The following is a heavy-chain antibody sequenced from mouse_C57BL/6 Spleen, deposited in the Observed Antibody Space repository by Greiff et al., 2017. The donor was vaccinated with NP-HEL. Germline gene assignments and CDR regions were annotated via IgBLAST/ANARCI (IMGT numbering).Heavy chain of an antibody. CDR2: ISSGGSYT. V-gene: IGHV5-6*01. Sequence: EVKLVESGGDLVKPGGSLKLSCAASGFTFSSYGMSWVRQTPDKRLEWVATISSGGSYTYYPDSVKGRFTISRDNAKNTLYLQMSSLKSEDTAMYYCARQGTYYGSSLSWFAYWGQGTLVTVSA. CDR1: GFTFSSYG. J-gene: IGHJ3*01. CDR3: ARQGTYYGSSLSWFAY. D-gene: IGHD1-1*01.